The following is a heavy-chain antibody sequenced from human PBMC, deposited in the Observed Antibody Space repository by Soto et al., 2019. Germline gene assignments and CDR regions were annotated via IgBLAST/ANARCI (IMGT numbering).Heavy chain of an antibody. Sequence: LRLSCAGSGFTFSSYAMSWVRQAPGKGLEWVSGISGSSYSTYYADSVKGRLTVSRDNSQNTLYLQMNSLRAEDTAVYYCAKLYSLSSTFIDHWGQGTLVTVSS. J-gene: IGHJ4*02. CDR3: AKLYSLSSTFIDH. V-gene: IGHV3-23*01. CDR1: GFTFSSYA. CDR2: ISGSSYST. D-gene: IGHD1-26*01.